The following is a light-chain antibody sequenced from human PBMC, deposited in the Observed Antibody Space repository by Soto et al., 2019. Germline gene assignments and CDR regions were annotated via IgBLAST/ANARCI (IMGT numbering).Light chain of an antibody. CDR2: DTS. Sequence: DIQMTQSPSTLSASVGDRVTITCRASQSIYNWLAWYQQKPGKAPKVLIYDTSTLESGVPSRFSGSGSGTEFTLTISSLQPDDFATYYCQQYNSYWTFGQGTKVDI. J-gene: IGKJ1*01. CDR1: QSIYNW. V-gene: IGKV1-5*01. CDR3: QQYNSYWT.